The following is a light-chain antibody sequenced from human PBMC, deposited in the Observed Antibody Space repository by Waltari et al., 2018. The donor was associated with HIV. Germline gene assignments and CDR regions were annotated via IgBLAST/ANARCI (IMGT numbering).Light chain of an antibody. V-gene: IGLV2-11*01. CDR3: CSRAGRNPL. J-gene: IGLJ2*01. Sequence: QSALTQPRSVSGSPGQSVTISCTGTSSDIGAYNYVSWYQQHPGKVPKIIINDVTERPSGVPDRYSGLKSGNTASLTISGRQADDEADYYCCSRAGRNPLFGGGTKLTVL. CDR1: SSDIGAYNY. CDR2: DVT.